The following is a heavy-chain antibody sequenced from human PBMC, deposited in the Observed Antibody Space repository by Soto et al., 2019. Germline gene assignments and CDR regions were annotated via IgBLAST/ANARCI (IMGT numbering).Heavy chain of an antibody. CDR1: GFTFSSYA. V-gene: IGHV3-23*01. CDR2: ISGSGGST. D-gene: IGHD2-15*01. J-gene: IGHJ3*01. CDR3: AKCSCSGGSCSEGTMFD. Sequence: GGSLRLSCAASGFTFSSYAMSWVRQAPGKGLEWVSAISGSGGSTYYADSVKGRFTISRDNSKNTLYLQMNSLRAEDTAVYYCAKCSCSGGSCSEGTMFDWGQGTMVTVSS.